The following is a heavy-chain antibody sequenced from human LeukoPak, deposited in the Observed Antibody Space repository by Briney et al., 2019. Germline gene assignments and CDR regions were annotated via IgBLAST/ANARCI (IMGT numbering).Heavy chain of an antibody. V-gene: IGHV4-59*08. J-gene: IGHJ4*02. D-gene: IGHD6-13*01. CDR3: ARRGAAGSFFGY. CDR2: IYYSGST. CDR1: GGSISSYY. Sequence: SETLSLTCTVSGGSISSYYWSWIRQPPGKGLEWIGYIYYSGSTKYNPSLKSRVTISVDTSKNQFSLKLSSVTAADTAVYYCARRGAAGSFFGYWGQGTLVTVSS.